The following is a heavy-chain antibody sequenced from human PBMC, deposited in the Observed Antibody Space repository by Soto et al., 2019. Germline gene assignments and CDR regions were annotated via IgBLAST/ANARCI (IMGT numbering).Heavy chain of an antibody. Sequence: EVQLLESGGGLVQPGGSLRLSCAASGFTFSSYAMSWVRQAPGKGLECVSAISGSGGSTYYADSVKGRFTISRDNSKNTLYLQMNSLRAEDTAVYYCAKDLSGGTTVTTFFNYYYMDVWGKGTTVTVSS. D-gene: IGHD4-17*01. CDR2: ISGSGGST. J-gene: IGHJ6*03. CDR1: GFTFSSYA. V-gene: IGHV3-23*01. CDR3: AKDLSGGTTVTTFFNYYYMDV.